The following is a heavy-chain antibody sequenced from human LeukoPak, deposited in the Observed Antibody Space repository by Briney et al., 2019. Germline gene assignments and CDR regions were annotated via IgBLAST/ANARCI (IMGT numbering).Heavy chain of an antibody. CDR1: GGSISSYY. D-gene: IGHD4-17*01. V-gene: IGHV4-59*08. J-gene: IGHJ1*01. CDR2: IYYSGST. Sequence: SETLSLTCTVSGGSISSYYWSWIRQPPGKGLEWIGYIYYSGSTNYNPSLKSRVTISVDTSKNQFSLKLSSVTAADTAVYYRARLTPDYGDYAGSFQHWGQGTLVTVSS. CDR3: ARLTPDYGDYAGSFQH.